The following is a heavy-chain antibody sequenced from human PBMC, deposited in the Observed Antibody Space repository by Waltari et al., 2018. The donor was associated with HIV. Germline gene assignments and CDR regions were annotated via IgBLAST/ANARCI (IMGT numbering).Heavy chain of an antibody. J-gene: IGHJ4*02. D-gene: IGHD3-22*01. CDR3: ARDSYYYDSSGFFPDF. CDR1: GYTSPAYY. CDR2: INLNSGDT. V-gene: IGHV1-2*06. Sequence: VQLVQSGAEWKKPGAAVKVSCTASGYTSPAYYNHWVRQAPGQGLEWMGRINLNSGDTNYGQKFQGRVTMTRDTSISTAYMELSRLRSDDTAVYYCARDSYYYDSSGFFPDFWGQGTLVTVSS.